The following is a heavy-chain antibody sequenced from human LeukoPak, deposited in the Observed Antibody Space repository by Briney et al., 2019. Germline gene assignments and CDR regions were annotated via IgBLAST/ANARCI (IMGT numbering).Heavy chain of an antibody. Sequence: ASMKVSCKASGYTFTSYDINWVRQATGQGLEWMGWMNPNSGNTGYAQKFQGRVTMTRNTSISTAYMELSSLRSEDTAVYYCARGYSSGWYLWYFDLWGRGTLVTVSS. CDR2: MNPNSGNT. CDR3: ARGYSSGWYLWYFDL. D-gene: IGHD6-19*01. V-gene: IGHV1-8*02. J-gene: IGHJ2*01. CDR1: GYTFTSYD.